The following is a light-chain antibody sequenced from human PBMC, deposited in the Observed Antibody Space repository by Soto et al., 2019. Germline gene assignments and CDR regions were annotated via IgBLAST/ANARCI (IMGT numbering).Light chain of an antibody. V-gene: IGKV1-5*03. Sequence: DIQMTQSPSTLSASVGDTVTITCRASQTIGTWLAWSQQKPAKAPTLLIYRASTLEVADPSRFSGSGSGTEFTLTISSLQADDFASYYCQQYNDLSTFGGGTKVDIK. CDR1: QTIGTW. J-gene: IGKJ4*01. CDR2: RAS. CDR3: QQYNDLST.